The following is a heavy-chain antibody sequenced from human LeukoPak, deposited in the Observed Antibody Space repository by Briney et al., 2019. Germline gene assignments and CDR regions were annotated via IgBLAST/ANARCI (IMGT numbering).Heavy chain of an antibody. Sequence: GGSLRLSCAASGFTFSSYTMNWVRQAPGKGLEWVAHIRTTSRAIYYADSVRGRFTVSRDNAKNSLFLQMNSLRDEDTAIYYCARDKGGQALIAPLDYWGQGTMVTVSS. CDR3: ARDKGGQALIAPLDY. J-gene: IGHJ4*02. CDR1: GFTFSSYT. CDR2: IRTTSRAI. V-gene: IGHV3-48*02. D-gene: IGHD3-16*01.